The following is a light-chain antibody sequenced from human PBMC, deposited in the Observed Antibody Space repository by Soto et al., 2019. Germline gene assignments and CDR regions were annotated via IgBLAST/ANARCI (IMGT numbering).Light chain of an antibody. CDR3: SSYTNINTRACV. V-gene: IGLV2-14*01. Sequence: QLVLTQPASVSRSPGQSITISCTGTSGDIGSYNRVSWYQQHPGKAPKLIIYEVTDRPSGVSNRFSGSKSGNTASLTISGLQAEDEAEYYCSSYTNINTRACVFGTGTKLTVL. CDR2: EVT. CDR1: SGDIGSYNR. J-gene: IGLJ1*01.